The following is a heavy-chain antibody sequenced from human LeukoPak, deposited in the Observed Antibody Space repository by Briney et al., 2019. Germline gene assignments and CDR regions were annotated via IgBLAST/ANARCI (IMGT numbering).Heavy chain of an antibody. CDR2: IYSAGST. Sequence: PGGSLRLSCAASGITVSSNYMTWVRQAPGRGLQWVSLIYSAGSTYYADSVKGRFTISRDNSKNTLYLQMNSLRAEDTAVYYCAKDLFISGYYDSSGYDDAFDIWGQGTMVTVSS. CDR3: AKDLFISGYYDSSGYDDAFDI. D-gene: IGHD3-22*01. CDR1: GITVSSNY. J-gene: IGHJ3*02. V-gene: IGHV3-53*01.